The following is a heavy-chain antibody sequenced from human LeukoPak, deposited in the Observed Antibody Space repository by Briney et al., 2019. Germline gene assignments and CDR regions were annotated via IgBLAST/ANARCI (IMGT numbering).Heavy chain of an antibody. D-gene: IGHD2-15*01. CDR3: AKGYCSGGSCPNYYYYMDV. CDR2: ISGSGAST. V-gene: IGHV3-23*01. CDR1: GFTFRNYA. Sequence: PGGSLRLSCVASGFTFRNYAMSWVRQAPGKGLEWVSAISGSGASTYYADSVKGRFTISRDNSKNTLFLQMDSLRVEDTADYYCAKGYCSGGSCPNYYYYMDVRGRGTTVPVSS. J-gene: IGHJ6*03.